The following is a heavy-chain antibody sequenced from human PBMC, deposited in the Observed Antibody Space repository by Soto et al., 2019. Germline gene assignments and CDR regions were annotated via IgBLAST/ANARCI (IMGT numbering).Heavy chain of an antibody. Sequence: QVQLQESGPGLVKPSQTLSLTCTVSGGSISSGGYYWSWIRQHPGKGLEWIGYIYYSGSTYYNPSLKSRVTISVDTSKNQFALKLSSVTAADTAVYYCARFVLTRMTTVVTGGMDVWGQGTTVTVSS. D-gene: IGHD4-17*01. CDR2: IYYSGST. CDR3: ARFVLTRMTTVVTGGMDV. V-gene: IGHV4-31*03. CDR1: GGSISSGGYY. J-gene: IGHJ6*02.